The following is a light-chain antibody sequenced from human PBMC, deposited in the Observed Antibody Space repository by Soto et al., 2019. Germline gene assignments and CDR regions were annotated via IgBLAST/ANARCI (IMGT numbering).Light chain of an antibody. V-gene: IGKV1-39*01. CDR1: QNINSH. J-gene: IGKJ1*01. CDR3: QQTYSTLWT. Sequence: DIQMTQSPSSLSASVGVRVTITCRASQNINSHLHWYQQKPGKAPNLLIYAASSLESGVSSRFSGSGSGTDFTLTISSLQPEDFATYYCQQTYSTLWTFGQGTKVDNK. CDR2: AAS.